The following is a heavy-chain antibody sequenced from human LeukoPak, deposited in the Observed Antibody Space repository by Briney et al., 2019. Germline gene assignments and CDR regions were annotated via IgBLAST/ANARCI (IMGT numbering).Heavy chain of an antibody. Sequence: ASVKVSCKASGYTFTSYYMHWVRQAPGQGLEWMGIINPSGGSTSYAQKFQGRVTMTTDTSTSTAYMELRSLRSDDTAVYYCARDMYYYDSSGHPSPDYWGQGTLVTVSS. CDR2: INPSGGST. V-gene: IGHV1-46*01. J-gene: IGHJ4*02. CDR1: GYTFTSYY. D-gene: IGHD3-22*01. CDR3: ARDMYYYDSSGHPSPDY.